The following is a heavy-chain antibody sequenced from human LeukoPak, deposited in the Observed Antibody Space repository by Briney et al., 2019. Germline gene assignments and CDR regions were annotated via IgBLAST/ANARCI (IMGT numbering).Heavy chain of an antibody. CDR3: ARGVMATISYYYYGMDV. D-gene: IGHD5-24*01. CDR2: IKQDGSEK. J-gene: IGHJ6*02. Sequence: PGGSLRLSCAASGFTFSSYWMSWVRQAPGKGLEWVANIKQDGSEKYYVDSVKGRFTISRDNAKNSLYLQMNSLRAEDTAVYYCARGVMATISYYYYGMDVWGQGTTVTVSS. V-gene: IGHV3-7*03. CDR1: GFTFSSYW.